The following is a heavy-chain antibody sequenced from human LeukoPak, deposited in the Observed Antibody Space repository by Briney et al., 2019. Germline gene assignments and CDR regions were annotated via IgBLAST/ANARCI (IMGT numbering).Heavy chain of an antibody. Sequence: GAAVKVSCKASGYTFTSYGISLVRQAPGQGLEGMGWISAYNGNTNYAQKLQGRVTMTTDTSTSTAYMELRSLRSDDTAVYYCVRGLASGYGSGSYSDYWGQGPLVTVPS. V-gene: IGHV1-18*04. CDR2: ISAYNGNT. CDR1: GYTFTSYG. CDR3: VRGLASGYGSGSYSDY. D-gene: IGHD3-10*01. J-gene: IGHJ4*02.